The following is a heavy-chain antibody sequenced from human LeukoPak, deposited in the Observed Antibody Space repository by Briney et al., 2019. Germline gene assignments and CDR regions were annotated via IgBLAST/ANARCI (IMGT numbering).Heavy chain of an antibody. V-gene: IGHV1-8*01. D-gene: IGHD6-13*01. CDR1: GYTFTSYD. CDR2: MNPNSGNT. Sequence: ASVKVSCKASGYTFTSYDINWVRQATGQGLEWMGWMNPNSGNTGYAQKFQGRVTMTRNTSISTAYMELSSLRSEDAAVYYCARGVPRYCRSPGRAAAGICSVYWGQGTLVTVSS. J-gene: IGHJ4*02. CDR3: ARGVPRYCRSPGRAAAGICSVY.